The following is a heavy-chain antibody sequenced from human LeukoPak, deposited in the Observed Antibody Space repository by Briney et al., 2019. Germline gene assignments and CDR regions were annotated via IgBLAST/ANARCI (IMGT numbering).Heavy chain of an antibody. CDR2: IYYSGST. Sequence: SETLSLTCTVSTVSVTSYYWTWIRQPPGKGLEWIGYIYYSGSTNYNPSLKSRVTISVDTSKNQFSLKLSSVTAADTAVYYCARGSPHQQPVAGTRLFDYWGQGTLVTVSS. D-gene: IGHD6-19*01. J-gene: IGHJ4*02. V-gene: IGHV4-59*02. CDR3: ARGSPHQQPVAGTRLFDY. CDR1: TVSVTSYY.